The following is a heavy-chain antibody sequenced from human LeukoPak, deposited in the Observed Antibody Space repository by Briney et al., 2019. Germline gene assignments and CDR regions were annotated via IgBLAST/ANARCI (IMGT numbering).Heavy chain of an antibody. V-gene: IGHV3-30-3*01. CDR3: ARGISSSWTTFDL. D-gene: IGHD2-15*01. CDR1: GFIFSVYS. CDR2: ISYEGSVK. J-gene: IGHJ4*02. Sequence: GGSLRLSCEASGFIFSVYSMHWVRQAPGKGLEWVALISYEGSVKFYAPSVKGRFTFSRDNSKNMLYLEMGNLRGNDTAVYYCARGISSSWTTFDLWGQGTVVTVSS.